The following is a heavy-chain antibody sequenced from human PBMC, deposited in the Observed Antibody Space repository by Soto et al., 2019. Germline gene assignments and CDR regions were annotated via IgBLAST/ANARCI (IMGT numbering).Heavy chain of an antibody. J-gene: IGHJ6*02. CDR3: ARSTSYGMDV. CDR2: IKQDGTKT. V-gene: IGHV3-7*05. Sequence: PGGSLRLSCVVSGFSLSGYWMSWVRQAPGKGLEWVANIKQDGTKTYYVDSVEGRFTISRDNAKNSLYLQMNSLRAEDTAVYYCARSTSYGMDVWGQGTTVTVSS. CDR1: GFSLSGYW.